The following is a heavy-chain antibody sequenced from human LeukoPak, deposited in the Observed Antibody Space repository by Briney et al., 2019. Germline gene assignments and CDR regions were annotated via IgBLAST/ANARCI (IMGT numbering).Heavy chain of an antibody. J-gene: IGHJ4*02. V-gene: IGHV4-34*01. CDR3: ARSTNFDF. CDR2: INHSGST. CDR1: GGSFSGYY. Sequence: SETLSLTCAVFGGSFSGYYWSCIRQTPGKGLEWIGEINHSGSTHYNPSLKSRVTISVDTSKNQFSLKLSSVTAADTAVYYCARSTNFDFWGQGTLVTVSS.